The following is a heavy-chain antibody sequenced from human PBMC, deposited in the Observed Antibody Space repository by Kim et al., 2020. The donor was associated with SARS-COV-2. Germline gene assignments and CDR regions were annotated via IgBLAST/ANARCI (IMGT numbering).Heavy chain of an antibody. CDR1: GFTVSSNY. CDR2: MYTGGRT. Sequence: GGSLRLSCAASGFTVSSNYMSWVRQAPGKGLEWVSVMYTGGRTYYADSVKGRFTISRDSSKDTLYLQMNSLRAEDTAVYYCASPTTVTMGYDAFDIWGQGTMVTVAS. V-gene: IGHV3-53*01. CDR3: ASPTTVTMGYDAFDI. D-gene: IGHD4-17*01. J-gene: IGHJ3*02.